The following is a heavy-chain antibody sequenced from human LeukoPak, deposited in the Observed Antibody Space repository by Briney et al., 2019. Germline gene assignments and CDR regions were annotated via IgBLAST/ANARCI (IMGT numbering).Heavy chain of an antibody. Sequence: SQTLSLTCTDSGGSISSGSYYWSWIRQPAGRGLEWIGRIYTSGSTNHNPSLKSRVTISVDTCKNQFSLKLSSVTAADTAVYYCARDDSANWNDVNKAFDIWGQGTMVTVSS. CDR2: IYTSGST. CDR1: GGSISSGSYY. V-gene: IGHV4-61*02. D-gene: IGHD1-20*01. CDR3: ARDDSANWNDVNKAFDI. J-gene: IGHJ3*02.